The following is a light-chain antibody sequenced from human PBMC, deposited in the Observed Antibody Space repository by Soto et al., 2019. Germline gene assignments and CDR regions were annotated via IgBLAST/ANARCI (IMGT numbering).Light chain of an antibody. Sequence: QMTQSPSSLSAFVGDRVTITCRASLTISSYLNWYQQKPGKAPKVLIHDASSLESGVPSRFSGSGSGTDFTLTISSLQPEDFATYYCLQDYNYPRTFGQGTKVDIK. CDR1: LTISSY. CDR3: LQDYNYPRT. J-gene: IGKJ1*01. V-gene: IGKV1-6*01. CDR2: DAS.